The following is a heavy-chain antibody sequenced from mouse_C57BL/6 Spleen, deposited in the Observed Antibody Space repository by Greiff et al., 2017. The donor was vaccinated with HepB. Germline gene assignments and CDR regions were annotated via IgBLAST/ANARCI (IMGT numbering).Heavy chain of an antibody. CDR2: SRNKANDYTT. V-gene: IGHV7-1*01. D-gene: IGHD2-10*02. Sequence: EVMLVESGGGLVQSGRSLRLSCATSGFTFSDFYMEWVRQAPGKGLEWIAASRNKANDYTTEYSASVKGRFIVSRDTSQSILYLQMNALRAEDTAIYYCARDARYGFDYWGQGTILTVSS. J-gene: IGHJ2*01. CDR1: GFTFSDFY. CDR3: ARDARYGFDY.